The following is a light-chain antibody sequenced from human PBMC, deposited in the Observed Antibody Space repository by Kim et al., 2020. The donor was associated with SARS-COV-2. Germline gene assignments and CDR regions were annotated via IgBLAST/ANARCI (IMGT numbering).Light chain of an antibody. CDR2: DAS. V-gene: IGKV3-11*01. J-gene: IGKJ1*01. Sequence: LSPGERATLAGRASKSVTSYLAWYQQKPGQAPRLLIYDASNSATGIPARFSGSGSGTDFTLTISSLEPEDFAVYYCQQRSNWPRTFGQGTKVEIK. CDR1: KSVTSY. CDR3: QQRSNWPRT.